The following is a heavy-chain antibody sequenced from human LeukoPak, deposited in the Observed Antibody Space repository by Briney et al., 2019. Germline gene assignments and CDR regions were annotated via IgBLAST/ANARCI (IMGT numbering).Heavy chain of an antibody. CDR3: AREGSPYYGMDV. D-gene: IGHD3-10*01. CDR1: GFTFSSYS. J-gene: IGHJ6*04. V-gene: IGHV3-21*01. Sequence: GGSLRLSCAASGFTFSSYSTNWVRQAPGKGLEWVSSISSSSSYIYYADSVKGRFTISRDNAKNSLYLQMNSLRAEDTAVYYCAREGSPYYGMDVWGKGTTVTVSS. CDR2: ISSSSSYI.